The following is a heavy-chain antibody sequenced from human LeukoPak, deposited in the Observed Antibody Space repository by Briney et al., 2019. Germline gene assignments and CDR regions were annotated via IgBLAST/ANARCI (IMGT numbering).Heavy chain of an antibody. J-gene: IGHJ3*01. Sequence: GGSLRLSCAASGFTFSNAWMSWVRQAPGKGLEWVSFIRYDGTHKYYSESVRGRFTISRDNSKNTLYLQMNSLRSEDTAVYYCANEAFMSETDAFDFWGQGTGVTVSS. D-gene: IGHD3-16*01. CDR2: IRYDGTHK. CDR3: ANEAFMSETDAFDF. V-gene: IGHV3-30*02. CDR1: GFTFSNAW.